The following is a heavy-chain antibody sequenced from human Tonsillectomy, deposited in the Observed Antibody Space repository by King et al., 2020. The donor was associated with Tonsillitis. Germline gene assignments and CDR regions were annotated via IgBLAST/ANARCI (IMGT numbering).Heavy chain of an antibody. Sequence: VQLQQWGAGLLKPSETLSLTCAVYGGSFSGYYWTWIRQPPGKGLEGLGENNHTGSSDYNPSLKSRVTISVDTSKNQFSLKLSSVSAADTAVYYCARDPHGPYDYWGQGILVTVSS. CDR1: GGSFSGYY. J-gene: IGHJ4*02. CDR2: NNHTGSS. V-gene: IGHV4-34*01. CDR3: ARDPHGPYDY.